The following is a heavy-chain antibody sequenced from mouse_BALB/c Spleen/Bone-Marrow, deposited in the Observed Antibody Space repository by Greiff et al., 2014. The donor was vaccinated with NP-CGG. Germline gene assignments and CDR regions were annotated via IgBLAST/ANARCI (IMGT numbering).Heavy chain of an antibody. V-gene: IGHV14-3*02. D-gene: IGHD2-14*01. CDR1: GFTIKDTY. Sequence: EVQLQQSGAELVKPGASVKLSCTASGFTIKDTYLHWVKQRPEQGLEWIGRIDPANGNTKFDPKFQGKATITADTSSTTAYLQRSTLTSEATAVYYCTSYRYAWYFDVWGAGTTVTVSS. J-gene: IGHJ1*01. CDR2: IDPANGNT. CDR3: TSYRYAWYFDV.